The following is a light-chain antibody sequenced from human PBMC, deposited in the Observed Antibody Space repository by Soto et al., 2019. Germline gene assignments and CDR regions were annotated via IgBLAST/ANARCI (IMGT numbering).Light chain of an antibody. Sequence: EIVLTQSPATLSSFPGDRVTLSCRASQYINTRLAWYQHRPGQAPRLLIYQTSLRAAGIPARFSASGSGTDFTLTISDVQPEDFALYYCHPRQRWPRTFGPCKKVDIK. V-gene: IGKV3-11*01. CDR1: QYINTR. CDR3: HPRQRWPRT. J-gene: IGKJ1*01. CDR2: QTS.